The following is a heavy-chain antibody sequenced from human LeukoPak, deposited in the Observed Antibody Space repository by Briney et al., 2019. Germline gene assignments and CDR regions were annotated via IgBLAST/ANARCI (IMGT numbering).Heavy chain of an antibody. Sequence: QSGGSLRLSCVASGFTFSSYAMSWVRQAPGKGLEWVSAISGSGGTTYYADSVKGRFTISRDNSKNTLYLQMNSLRAEDTAVYYCAKDLRTTMIVVVPEYFQHWGQGTLVTVSS. V-gene: IGHV3-23*01. CDR3: AKDLRTTMIVVVPEYFQH. CDR1: GFTFSSYA. CDR2: ISGSGGTT. D-gene: IGHD3-22*01. J-gene: IGHJ1*01.